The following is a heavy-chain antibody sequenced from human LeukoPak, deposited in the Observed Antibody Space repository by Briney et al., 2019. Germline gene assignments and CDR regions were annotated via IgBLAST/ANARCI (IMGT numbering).Heavy chain of an antibody. CDR1: GYNFNDYA. D-gene: IGHD4-11*01. Sequence: PGGSLRLSCATSGYNFNDYAVHWVRQAPGRGLEWVALISLGGTNKFYSDSVKGRFTISRDSSTNTVFLQMNSLRGEDTAIYYCARGAIYTNRVDYFDYWGQGTLVTVSS. V-gene: IGHV3-30*04. CDR2: ISLGGTNK. CDR3: ARGAIYTNRVDYFDY. J-gene: IGHJ4*02.